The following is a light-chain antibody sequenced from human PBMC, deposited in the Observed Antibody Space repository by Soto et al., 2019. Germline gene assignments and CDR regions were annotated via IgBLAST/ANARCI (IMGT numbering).Light chain of an antibody. CDR2: DAT. CDR3: QQRSDRLS. CDR1: HSVGSN. Sequence: VVLTQSPATLSLSLGESATLSCRASHSVGSNLAWYQQKRGQAPRLLIYDATGRATGIPARFTGSRSGTDFTLSISSLEPDDFAVYYCQQRSDRLSFGGGTVVEI. J-gene: IGKJ4*01. V-gene: IGKV3-11*01.